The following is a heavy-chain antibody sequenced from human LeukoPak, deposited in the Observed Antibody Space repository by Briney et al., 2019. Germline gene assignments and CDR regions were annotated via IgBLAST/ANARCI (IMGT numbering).Heavy chain of an antibody. J-gene: IGHJ5*02. V-gene: IGHV1-18*04. CDR1: GYTFTSYG. Sequence: ASVTVSCKASGYTFTSYGISWVRQAPGQGLEWMGWISAYNGNTSYAQKLQGRVTMTTDTSTSTAYMELRSLRSDDTAVYYCARGVGYCSGGSCFNWFDPWGQGTLVTVSS. CDR3: ARGVGYCSGGSCFNWFDP. D-gene: IGHD2-15*01. CDR2: ISAYNGNT.